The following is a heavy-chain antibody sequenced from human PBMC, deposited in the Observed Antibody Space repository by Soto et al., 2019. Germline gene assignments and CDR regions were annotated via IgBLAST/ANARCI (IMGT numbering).Heavy chain of an antibody. CDR2: INPIIGST. J-gene: IGHJ4*02. CDR3: ARDLAAGGY. V-gene: IGHV1-2*02. CDR1: GGTFSCYA. Sequence: GASVKVSCKASGGTFSCYAISWVRQAPGQGLEWMGWINPIIGSTNYAQKFQGSVTMTRDTSISTAYMELSRLRSDDTAVYYCARDLAAGGYWGQGTLVTVSS. D-gene: IGHD6-25*01.